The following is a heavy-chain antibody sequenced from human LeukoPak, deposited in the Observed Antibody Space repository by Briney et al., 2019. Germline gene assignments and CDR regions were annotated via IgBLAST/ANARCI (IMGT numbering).Heavy chain of an antibody. CDR2: IYYSGST. CDR3: ARQEGVSYFSSGSYFDS. D-gene: IGHD3-10*01. V-gene: IGHV4-39*01. CDR1: GGSIRSNSYY. Sequence: SETLSLTCTISGGSIRSNSYYWGWIRQPPGKGLEWIGSIYYSGSTYYSPSLKSRVTISVDSSKNQFSLKLSSATAAGTAVYHCARQEGVSYFSSGSYFDSWGQGALVTVSS. J-gene: IGHJ4*02.